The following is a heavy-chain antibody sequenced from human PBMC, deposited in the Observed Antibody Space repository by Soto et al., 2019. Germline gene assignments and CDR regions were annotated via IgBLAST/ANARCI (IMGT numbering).Heavy chain of an antibody. CDR1: GVFVGSGDFS. D-gene: IGHD3-10*01. J-gene: IGHJ6*02. CDR3: SRESVYGEQPPFFDYGMGV. CDR2: IFFIRTT. V-gene: IGHV4-30-4*01. Sequence: QVQLQESGPRLVEPSQTLSLTCPVSGVFVGSGDFSGSGIRKTQGTGLARLGYIFFIRTTHYNRSLRSRLDLSIDTSRNQFSLMWTSGSAADKAVYICSRESVYGEQPPFFDYGMGVWGHGTTVSVS.